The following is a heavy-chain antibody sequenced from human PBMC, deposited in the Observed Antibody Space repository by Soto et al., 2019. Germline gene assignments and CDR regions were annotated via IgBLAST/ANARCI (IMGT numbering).Heavy chain of an antibody. Sequence: SETLSLTCSVSGAIVTSGENYWSWVRQPPGKGLEWLGYIYDSGVTSYTPALKSRVTLSLDRPNNQVSLKLRSVTAADTAVYFCVRDLAHDYTCNVWGRGTLVTVSS. V-gene: IGHV4-30-4*08. J-gene: IGHJ3*01. D-gene: IGHD3-16*01. CDR3: VRDLAHDYTCNV. CDR2: IYDSGVT. CDR1: GAIVTSGENY.